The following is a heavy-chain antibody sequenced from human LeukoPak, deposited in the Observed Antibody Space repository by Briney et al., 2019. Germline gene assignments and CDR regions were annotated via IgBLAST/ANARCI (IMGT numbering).Heavy chain of an antibody. J-gene: IGHJ4*02. CDR2: ISGSGGST. V-gene: IGHV3-23*01. D-gene: IGHD4-17*01. CDR3: ARDFLGRRGDYGDSLGY. Sequence: GGSLRLSCAASGFTFSSYAMSWVRQAPGKGLEWVSAISGSGGSTYYADSVKGRFTISRDNSKNTLYLQMNSLRAEDTAVYYCARDFLGRRGDYGDSLGYWGQGTLVTVSS. CDR1: GFTFSSYA.